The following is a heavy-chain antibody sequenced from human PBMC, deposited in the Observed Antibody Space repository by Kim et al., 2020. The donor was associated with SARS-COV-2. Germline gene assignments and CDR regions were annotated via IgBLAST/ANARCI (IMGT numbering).Heavy chain of an antibody. CDR3: ARDIKMRVIVVVIARNYYYGMDV. J-gene: IGHJ6*02. V-gene: IGHV1-46*01. Sequence: ASLKVSCKASGYTFTSYYMHWVRQAPGQGLEWMGIINPSGGSTSYAQKFQGRVTMTRDTSTSTVYMELSSLRSEDTAVYYCARDIKMRVIVVVIARNYYYGMDVWGQGPTVTVSS. D-gene: IGHD3-22*01. CDR2: INPSGGST. CDR1: GYTFTSYY.